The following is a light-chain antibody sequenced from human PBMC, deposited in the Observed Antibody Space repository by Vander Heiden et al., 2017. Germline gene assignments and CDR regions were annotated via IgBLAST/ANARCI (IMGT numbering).Light chain of an antibody. Sequence: DIRLTQSPSFLSASVGDRVTITCRASQGISSHLAWYQQKPGKAPKLLIYAGSTLQSGVPSRFSGSGSGTEFTLTISSLQPEDFATYYCLQLNSQPYTFGPGTKVEIK. CDR2: AGS. J-gene: IGKJ3*01. CDR3: LQLNSQPYT. CDR1: QGISSH. V-gene: IGKV1-9*01.